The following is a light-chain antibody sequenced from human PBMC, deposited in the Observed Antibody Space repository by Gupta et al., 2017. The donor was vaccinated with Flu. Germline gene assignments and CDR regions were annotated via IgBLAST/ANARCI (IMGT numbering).Light chain of an antibody. CDR2: GAS. CDR1: QSVSSSY. J-gene: IGKJ2*01. CDR3: QQYGSSPPYT. Sequence: TLSLAPGERATLSCRASQSVSSSYLAWYQQKPGQAPRLLIYGASSRATGIPDRFSGSGSGTDFTLTISRLEPEDFAVYYCQQYGSSPPYTFGQGTKLEIK. V-gene: IGKV3-20*01.